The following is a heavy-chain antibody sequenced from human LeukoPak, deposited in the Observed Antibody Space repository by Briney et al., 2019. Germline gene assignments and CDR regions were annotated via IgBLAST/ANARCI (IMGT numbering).Heavy chain of an antibody. J-gene: IGHJ5*02. CDR3: ARATARTYYDFWSGPADWFDP. CDR1: GGTFSSYA. V-gene: IGHV1-18*01. Sequence: ASVKVSCKASGGTFSSYAISWVRQAPGQGLEWMGWISAYNGNTNYAQKLQGRVTMTTDTSTSTAYMELRSLRSDDTAVYYCARATARTYYDFWSGPADWFDPWGQGTLVTVSS. CDR2: ISAYNGNT. D-gene: IGHD3-3*01.